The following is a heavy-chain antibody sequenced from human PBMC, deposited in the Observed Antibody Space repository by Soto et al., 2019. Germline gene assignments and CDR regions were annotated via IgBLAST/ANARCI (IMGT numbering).Heavy chain of an antibody. CDR3: ENHLWFGELSN. Sequence: EVQLLESGGGSVQPGGSLRLSCAASGFTFSSYVMSWVRQAPGKGLEWVSVISGSGGSTYYADSVKGRFTISRDNSKNTLYLQMNSLRAEDTAVYYCENHLWFGELSNWGQGTLVTVSS. V-gene: IGHV3-23*01. CDR2: ISGSGGST. D-gene: IGHD3-10*01. CDR1: GFTFSSYV. J-gene: IGHJ4*02.